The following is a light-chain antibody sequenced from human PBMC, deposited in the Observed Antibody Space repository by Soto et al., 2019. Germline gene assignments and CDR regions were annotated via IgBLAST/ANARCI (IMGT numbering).Light chain of an antibody. Sequence: QSALTQRASVSGSPGQSITISCTGTSSDVGGYKYVSWYQQHPGKPPKLMIDDVRKRTAAAPDRSSGSKAANTASLTVSGLQAEEEADYYGSAYAASNNPVVFGGETKVTVL. J-gene: IGLJ2*01. CDR3: SAYAASNNPVV. V-gene: IGLV2-8*01. CDR2: DVR. CDR1: SSDVGGYKY.